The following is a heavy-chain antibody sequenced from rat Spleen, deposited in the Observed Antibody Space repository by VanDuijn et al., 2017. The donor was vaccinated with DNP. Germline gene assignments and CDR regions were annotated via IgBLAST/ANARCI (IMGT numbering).Heavy chain of an antibody. CDR3: TTFEGRNA. J-gene: IGHJ4*01. Sequence: EVQLVESGGGLVQSGRSLKVSCAASGFTFSDYNMAWVRQAPKKGLEWVATITYDGSRTYFRDSVKGRFTISRDIAKSTLYLQMDSLTSEDTATYYCTTFEGRNAWGQGTSVTVSS. D-gene: IGHD1-11*01. V-gene: IGHV5S10*01. CDR2: ITYDGSRT. CDR1: GFTFSDYN.